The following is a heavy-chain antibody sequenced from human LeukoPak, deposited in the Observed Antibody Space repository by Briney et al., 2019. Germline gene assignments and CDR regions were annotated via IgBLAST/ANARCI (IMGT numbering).Heavy chain of an antibody. V-gene: IGHV3-23*01. CDR1: GFTFSSYA. CDR3: AKDFGGNSDAFDI. D-gene: IGHD4-23*01. Sequence: GGSLRLSCAASGFTFSSYAMSWVRQAPGKGLEWVSSISGSGSSTYYADSVKGRFTISRDNSKNTLYLQMNSLRAEDTALYSGAKDFGGNSDAFDIWGQGTVVTVSS. CDR2: ISGSGSST. J-gene: IGHJ3*02.